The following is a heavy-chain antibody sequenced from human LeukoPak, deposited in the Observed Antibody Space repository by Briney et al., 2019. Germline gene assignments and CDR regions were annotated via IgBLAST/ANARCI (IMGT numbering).Heavy chain of an antibody. V-gene: IGHV3-49*04. CDR2: MRSGETP. CDR1: GFTLGDYA. CDR3: ARSRDGYNFAFDY. J-gene: IGHJ4*02. Sequence: QPGRSLRLSCTTSGFTLGDYALSWVRQAPGKGLEWVGFMRSGETPQYAASVSGRFIISRDDSNRVAHLQMSSLKTEDTALYYCARSRDGYNFAFDYWGRGTLVTVPS. D-gene: IGHD5-24*01.